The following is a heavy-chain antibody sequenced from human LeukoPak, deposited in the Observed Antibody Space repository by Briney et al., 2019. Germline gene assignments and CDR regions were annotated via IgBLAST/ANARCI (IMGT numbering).Heavy chain of an antibody. CDR3: AREHYFYYMDG. Sequence: GGSLRLSCVASGFTFSSQWMSWVRQAPGKGLEWVANVNQGGTEKYYVDSVRGRFTISRDNAENSLYLQMNGLRAEDTAVYYCAREHYFYYMDGWGKGTTVTVSS. CDR2: VNQGGTEK. CDR1: GFTFSSQW. J-gene: IGHJ6*03. V-gene: IGHV3-7*01.